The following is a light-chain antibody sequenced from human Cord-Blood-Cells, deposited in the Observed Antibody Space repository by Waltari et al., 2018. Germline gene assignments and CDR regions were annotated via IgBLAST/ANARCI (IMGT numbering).Light chain of an antibody. CDR3: QQLNSYPLT. CDR2: AAS. Sequence: QLTQSPSSLSASVGDRVTITCRDGQGISSYLAWCQRKPGKAPKLLIYAASTLQSGIPSRFSGSGSGTDFTLTISSLQPEDFATHYCQQLNSYPLTFGGGTKVEI. CDR1: QGISSY. V-gene: IGKV1-9*01. J-gene: IGKJ4*01.